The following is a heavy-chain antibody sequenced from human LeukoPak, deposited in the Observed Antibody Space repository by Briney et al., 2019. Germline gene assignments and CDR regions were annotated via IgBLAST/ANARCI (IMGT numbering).Heavy chain of an antibody. CDR3: ARVLLRGSYQVAGTGGDY. CDR2: INPNGGNT. V-gene: IGHV1-18*04. CDR1: GYSFTGYY. Sequence: ASVKVSCKASGYSFTGYYMHWVRQAPGQGLEWMGWINPNGGNTNYAQKLQGRVTMTTDTSTSTAYMELRSLRSDDTAVYYCARVLLRGSYQVAGTGGDYWGQGTLVTVSS. D-gene: IGHD6-19*01. J-gene: IGHJ4*02.